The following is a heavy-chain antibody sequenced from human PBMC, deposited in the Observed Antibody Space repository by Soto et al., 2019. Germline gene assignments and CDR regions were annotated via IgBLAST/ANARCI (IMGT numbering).Heavy chain of an antibody. V-gene: IGHV1-2*04. CDR3: ARGNYRSRSYHYYYYYGMDV. J-gene: IGHJ6*02. Sequence: ASVKVSCKASGYTFTGYYMQWVRQAPGQGLEWMGWINPNSGGTNYAQKFQGWVTMTRDTSISTAYMALSRLRSDDTAVYYCARGNYRSRSYHYYYYYGMDVLGQGTTVIVSS. CDR2: INPNSGGT. CDR1: GYTFTGYY. D-gene: IGHD3-10*01.